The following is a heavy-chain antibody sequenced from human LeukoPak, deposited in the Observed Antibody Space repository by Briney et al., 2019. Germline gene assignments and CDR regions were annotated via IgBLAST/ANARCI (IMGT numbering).Heavy chain of an antibody. CDR1: GFTFDDYA. CDR2: ISWNSGSI. Sequence: PGRSLRLSCGASGFTFDDYAMHWVRQAAGKGLEWVSGISWNSGSIGYADSVKGRFTISRDNAKNSLYLQMNSLRAEDTALYYCAKIMAARGWNSFDHWGQGTLVTVSS. J-gene: IGHJ4*02. D-gene: IGHD6-19*01. V-gene: IGHV3-9*01. CDR3: AKIMAARGWNSFDH.